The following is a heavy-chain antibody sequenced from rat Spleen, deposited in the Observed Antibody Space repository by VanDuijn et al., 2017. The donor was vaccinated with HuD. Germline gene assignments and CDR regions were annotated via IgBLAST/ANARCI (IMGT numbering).Heavy chain of an antibody. V-gene: IGHV5-22*01. CDR2: ISYDGSTT. CDR1: GFTFSNYY. CDR3: ARRDYSRGYIMDA. D-gene: IGHD1-8*01. J-gene: IGHJ4*01. Sequence: EVQMVESGGGLVKPGRSLKLSCAASGFTFSNYYMAWVRQAPTKGLEWVASISYDGSTTYYGDSVKGRFTISRDNAKSTLYLQMDSLRSEDTALYYCARRDYSRGYIMDAWGQGASVTVSS.